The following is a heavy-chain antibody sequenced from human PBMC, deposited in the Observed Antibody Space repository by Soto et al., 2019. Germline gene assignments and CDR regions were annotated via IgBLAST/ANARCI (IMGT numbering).Heavy chain of an antibody. Sequence: SETLSLTCTVTGGAISGYYWTWIQQSDGEGLEWIGRIYSSGSTNYNPSLKSRVTISLDTSMNYFSLRLSSVTAADTAVYYCARGQRFSDWFDPWGQGTLVTVYS. V-gene: IGHV4-4*07. CDR3: ARGQRFSDWFDP. D-gene: IGHD3-3*01. CDR2: IYSSGST. J-gene: IGHJ5*02. CDR1: GGAISGYY.